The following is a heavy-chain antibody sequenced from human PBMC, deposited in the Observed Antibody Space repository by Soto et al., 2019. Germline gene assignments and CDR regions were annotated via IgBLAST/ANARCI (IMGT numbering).Heavy chain of an antibody. J-gene: IGHJ6*02. Sequence: PSETLSLTCTVSGGSISSSSYYWGWIRQPPGKGLEWIGSIYYSGSTYYNPSLKSRVTISVDTSKNQFSLKLSSVTAADTAVYYCARLAAAHYYYYGMDVWGQGTTVTVSS. V-gene: IGHV4-39*01. CDR1: GGSISSSSYY. CDR3: ARLAAAHYYYYGMDV. D-gene: IGHD6-13*01. CDR2: IYYSGST.